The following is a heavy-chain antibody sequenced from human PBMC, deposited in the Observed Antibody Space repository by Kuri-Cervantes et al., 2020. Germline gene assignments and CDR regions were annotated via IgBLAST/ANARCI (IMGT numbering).Heavy chain of an antibody. CDR1: GGTFSSYA. V-gene: IGHV1-69*05. CDR2: IIPIFGTA. CDR3: TISDSKYVDLDY. D-gene: IGHD5-12*01. J-gene: IGHJ4*02. Sequence: SVKVSCKASGGTFSSYAISWVRQAPGQGLEWMGGIIPIFGTANYAQKFQGRVTITTDESTSTAYMELSSLRSEDTAVYYCTISDSKYVDLDYWGQGTQVTVSS.